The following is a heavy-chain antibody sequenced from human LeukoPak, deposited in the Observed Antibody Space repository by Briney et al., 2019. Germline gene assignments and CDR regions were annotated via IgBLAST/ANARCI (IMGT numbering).Heavy chain of an antibody. CDR2: ISSSGSTI. D-gene: IGHD5-24*01. J-gene: IGHJ4*02. CDR3: ARARGTGPYFDY. V-gene: IGHV3-48*03. Sequence: GGSLRLSCAASGFTFSSYEMNWVRQAPGKGLEWVSYISSSGSTIYYADSVKGRFTISRDNAKNSLNLQMNSLRAEDTAVYYCARARGTGPYFDYWGQGTLVTVSS. CDR1: GFTFSSYE.